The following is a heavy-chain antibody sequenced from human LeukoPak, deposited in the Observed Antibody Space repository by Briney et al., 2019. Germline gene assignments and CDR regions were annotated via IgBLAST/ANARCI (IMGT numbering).Heavy chain of an antibody. D-gene: IGHD3-22*01. CDR1: GDSISIYY. Sequence: SETLSLTCTVSGDSISIYYWSWIRQPPGKGLEWIGYIYYTGSTTYNPSLKSRLTISIDTSKNQFSLNLISLTAADTAVYYCARGRGDSRGTSFDSWGQGTLVTVFS. CDR3: ARGRGDSRGTSFDS. V-gene: IGHV4-59*01. CDR2: IYYTGST. J-gene: IGHJ4*02.